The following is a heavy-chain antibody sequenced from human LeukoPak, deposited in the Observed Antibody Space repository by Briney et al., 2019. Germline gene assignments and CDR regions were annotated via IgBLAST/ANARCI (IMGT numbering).Heavy chain of an antibody. J-gene: IGHJ4*02. D-gene: IGHD6-13*01. CDR2: IYYSGST. V-gene: IGHV4-59*08. CDR3: ARHGDSSSWLLDY. Sequence: ESSETLSLTCTVSGGSISSYYWSWIRQPPGKGLEWIGYIYYSGSTNYNPSLKSRVTISVDTSKNQFSLKLSSVTAADTAVYYCARHGDSSSWLLDYWGQGTLVTVSS. CDR1: GGSISSYY.